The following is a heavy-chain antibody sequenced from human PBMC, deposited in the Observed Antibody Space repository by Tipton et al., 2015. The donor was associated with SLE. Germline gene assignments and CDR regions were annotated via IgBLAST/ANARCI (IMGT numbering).Heavy chain of an antibody. CDR1: GGSISSSSSYY. CDR3: ARRRAATGLFSESGWFDP. V-gene: IGHV4-34*12. J-gene: IGHJ5*02. D-gene: IGHD6-25*01. CDR2: IIHRGST. Sequence: TLSLTRAVYGGSISSSSSYYWSWIRQPPGKGLEWIGEIIHRGSTNYTPSLKSRVTISVDTSKNQFSLKLTSETDADTAVYYCARRRAATGLFSESGWFDPWGQGALVTVSS.